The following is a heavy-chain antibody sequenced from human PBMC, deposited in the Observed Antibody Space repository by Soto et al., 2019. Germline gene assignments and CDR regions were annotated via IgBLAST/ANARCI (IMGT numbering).Heavy chain of an antibody. Sequence: SETLSLTCSVSGGYISGGYYPWSWIRQPPGKGLEWIGFIYNSGSTYYNSSLKSRVTISVDRSKNHFFLNLTSVTAADTAVFYCVDYSASHNWFGRWGQGTLVTVSS. CDR2: IYNSGST. J-gene: IGHJ5*02. CDR1: GGYISGGYYP. CDR3: VDYSASHNWFGR. V-gene: IGHV4-30-2*01. D-gene: IGHD6-13*01.